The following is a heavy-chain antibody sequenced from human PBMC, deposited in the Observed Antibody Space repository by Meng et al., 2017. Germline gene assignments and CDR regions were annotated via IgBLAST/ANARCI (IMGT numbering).Heavy chain of an antibody. V-gene: IGHV4-4*02. J-gene: IGHJ4*02. CDR2: IYHSGST. Sequence: LQESGPGTVKPSATLSLTCAVSGGTISSSNWWMWVRQPPGKGLEWIGEIYHSGSTNYNPSLKSRVTISVDKSKNQFSLKLSSVTAADTAVYYCARIGDWGSTRYFDYWGQGTLVTVSS. D-gene: IGHD7-27*01. CDR1: GGTISSSNW. CDR3: ARIGDWGSTRYFDY.